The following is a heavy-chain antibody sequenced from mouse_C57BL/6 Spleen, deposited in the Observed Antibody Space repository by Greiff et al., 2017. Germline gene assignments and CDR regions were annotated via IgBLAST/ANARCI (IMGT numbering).Heavy chain of an antibody. V-gene: IGHV1-72*01. Sequence: VQLQQPGAELVKPGASVKLSCKASGYTFTSYWMHWVKQRPGRGLEWIGRIDPNSGGTKYNEKFKSKATLTVDKPSSTAYMPLSSLTSEDSAVYYCARERDYGNYEAWFAYWGQGTLVTVSA. CDR2: IDPNSGGT. D-gene: IGHD2-1*01. J-gene: IGHJ3*01. CDR1: GYTFTSYW. CDR3: ARERDYGNYEAWFAY.